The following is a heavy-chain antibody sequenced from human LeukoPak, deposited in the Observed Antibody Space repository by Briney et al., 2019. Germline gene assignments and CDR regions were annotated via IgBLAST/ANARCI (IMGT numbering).Heavy chain of an antibody. V-gene: IGHV4-59*01. D-gene: IGHD2-2*01. CDR1: GGSLISDY. CDR2: IYYSGST. J-gene: IGHJ5*02. Sequence: SETPSLTSTDPGGSLISDYWSWIRQPPREGLEWSGHIYYSGSTNYNPSLKSRVTISVDTSKNQFSLKLSSVTAADTAVYYCARTPKRHQLNHNWFDPWGQGTLVTVSS. CDR3: ARTPKRHQLNHNWFDP.